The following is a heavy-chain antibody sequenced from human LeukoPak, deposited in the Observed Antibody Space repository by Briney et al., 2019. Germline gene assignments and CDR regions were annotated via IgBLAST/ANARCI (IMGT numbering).Heavy chain of an antibody. CDR2: IYSDGNT. J-gene: IGHJ4*02. CDR3: AKKGATTGDFDY. CDR1: GFTVSSIY. D-gene: IGHD1-26*01. V-gene: IGHV3-53*01. Sequence: AGGSLRLSCAVSGFTVSSIYMSWVRQAPGKGLEWVSFIYSDGNTYYGDSVKGRFTISRDNSKNTLYLQMNSLRAEDTAVYYCAKKGATTGDFDYWGQGTLVTVSS.